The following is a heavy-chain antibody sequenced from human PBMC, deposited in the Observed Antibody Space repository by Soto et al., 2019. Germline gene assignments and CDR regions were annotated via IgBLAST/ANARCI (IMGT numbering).Heavy chain of an antibody. CDR1: GGSISSSSYY. Sequence: PSETLSLTCTVSGGSISSSSYYWGWIRQPPGKGLEWIGSIYYSGSTYYNPSLKSRVTISVDTSKNQFSLKLSSVTAADTAVYYCARHSGSHGMDAWGQGTTVTVSS. V-gene: IGHV4-39*01. CDR2: IYYSGST. CDR3: ARHSGSHGMDA. J-gene: IGHJ6*02. D-gene: IGHD1-26*01.